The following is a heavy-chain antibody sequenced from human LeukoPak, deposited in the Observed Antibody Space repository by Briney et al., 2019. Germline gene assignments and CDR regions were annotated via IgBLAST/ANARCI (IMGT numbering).Heavy chain of an antibody. CDR3: ARDRSGSSGWSRVYYFDY. CDR2: ISSSSSYI. Sequence: PGGSLRLSCAASGFTFSSYSMNWVRQAPGKGLEWVSSISSSSSYIYYADSVKGRFTISRDNAKNSLYLQMNSLRAEDTAVYYCARDRSGSSGWSRVYYFDYWGQGTLVTVSS. J-gene: IGHJ4*02. V-gene: IGHV3-21*01. CDR1: GFTFSSYS. D-gene: IGHD6-19*01.